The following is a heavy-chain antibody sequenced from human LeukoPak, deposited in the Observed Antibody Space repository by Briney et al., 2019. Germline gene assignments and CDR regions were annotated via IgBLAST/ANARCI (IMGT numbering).Heavy chain of an antibody. CDR2: INHSGST. J-gene: IGHJ6*02. D-gene: IGHD3-3*02. CDR3: ARELDDLYYYGMDV. V-gene: IGHV4-34*01. CDR1: GGSFSGYY. Sequence: SETLSLTCAVYGGSFSGYYGSWIRQPPGKGLEWIGEINHSGSTNYNPSLKSRVTISVDTSKNQFSLKLSSVAAADTAVYYCARELDDLYYYGMDVWGQGTTVTVSS.